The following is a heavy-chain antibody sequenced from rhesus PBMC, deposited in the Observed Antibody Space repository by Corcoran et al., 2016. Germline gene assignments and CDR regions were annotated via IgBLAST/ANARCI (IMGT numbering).Heavy chain of an antibody. J-gene: IGHJ4*01. V-gene: IGHV4-143*01. CDR3: ATAYSGNFYIDY. D-gene: IGHD3-16*01. Sequence: QVHLQESGPGLVKPSETLSLTCTVSGGSISDNYYWNLIRQFPGKELEWMGRIYGCSGDTIYNPSLKSRVTISKDTSKNHFSLNLTSVTAADPAVYSCATAYSGNFYIDYWGQGVLVTVSS. CDR1: GGSISDNYY. CDR2: IYGCSGDT.